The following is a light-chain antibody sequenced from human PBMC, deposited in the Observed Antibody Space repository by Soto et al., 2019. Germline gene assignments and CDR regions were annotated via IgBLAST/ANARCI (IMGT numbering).Light chain of an antibody. CDR1: QSVLYSSNNKNY. Sequence: DIVMTQSPDSLAVSLGETATINCKSSQSVLYSSNNKNYLAWYQQKPEQPPKLHIYWASTRESGVPDRFSGSGSGTDFTLTISRLQAEDVAVYYCQKYYSPPVFGQGTKLEIK. V-gene: IGKV4-1*01. CDR2: WAS. CDR3: QKYYSPPV. J-gene: IGKJ2*01.